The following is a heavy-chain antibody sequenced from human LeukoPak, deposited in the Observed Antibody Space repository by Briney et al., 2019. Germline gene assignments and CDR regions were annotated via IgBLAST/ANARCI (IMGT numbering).Heavy chain of an antibody. CDR3: ARGQRLHYEISGYKALSY. D-gene: IGHD3-22*01. J-gene: IGHJ4*02. Sequence: SETLSLTCAVYGGSFSGYYWSWIRQPPGKGLEWIGEINHSGSTNYNPSLKSRVTISVDTSKNQFSLKLSSVTAADTAVYYCARGQRLHYEISGYKALSYWGQGTLVTVSS. V-gene: IGHV4-34*01. CDR2: INHSGST. CDR1: GGSFSGYY.